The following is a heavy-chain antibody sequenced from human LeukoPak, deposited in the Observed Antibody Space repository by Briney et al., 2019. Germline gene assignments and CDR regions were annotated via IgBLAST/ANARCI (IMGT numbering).Heavy chain of an antibody. J-gene: IGHJ4*02. Sequence: GGSLRLSCAASGFTFSSYAMHWVRQAPGKGLEWVAVISYDGSNKYYADSVKGRFTISRDNSKNTLYLQMNSLRAEDTAVYYCARANYYDSSGYFDYWGQGTLITVSS. D-gene: IGHD3-22*01. CDR1: GFTFSSYA. CDR3: ARANYYDSSGYFDY. CDR2: ISYDGSNK. V-gene: IGHV3-30-3*01.